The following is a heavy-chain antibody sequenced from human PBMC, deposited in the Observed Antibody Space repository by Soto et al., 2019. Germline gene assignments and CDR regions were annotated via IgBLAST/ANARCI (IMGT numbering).Heavy chain of an antibody. J-gene: IGHJ4*02. CDR3: TRGGDAYKNCH. D-gene: IGHD2-21*01. CDR2: IHYSGST. V-gene: IGHV4-61*01. CDR1: GGSVNSGTYY. Sequence: QVQLQESGPGLVKPSETLSLTCTVPGGSVNSGTYYWSWIRQPPGKGLEWIGFIHYSGSTNYNPSLKSRVTMSVDTSKNQFSLKLTSVNAADTAVYYCTRGGDAYKNCHWGQGTLVTVSS.